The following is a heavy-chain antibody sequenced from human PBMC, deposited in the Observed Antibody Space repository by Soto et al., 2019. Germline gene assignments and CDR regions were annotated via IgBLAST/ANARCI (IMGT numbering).Heavy chain of an antibody. CDR2: IKKDGGEK. Sequence: GGSLRLSCAASGFTFNSYWMSWVRQTPGKGLEWVSNIKKDGGEKHYVDPVKVRFTISRDNAKNSLHLQMNSLRVEDTGVYYCARDGPPYSTSSGWFGXWGQVTLVTVSX. CDR1: GFTFNSYW. J-gene: IGHJ5*02. V-gene: IGHV3-7*01. D-gene: IGHD6-13*01. CDR3: ARDGPPYSTSSGWFGX.